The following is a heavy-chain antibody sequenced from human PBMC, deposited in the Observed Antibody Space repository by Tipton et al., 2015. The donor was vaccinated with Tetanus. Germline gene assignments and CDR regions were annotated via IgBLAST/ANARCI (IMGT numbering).Heavy chain of an antibody. J-gene: IGHJ4*02. D-gene: IGHD2-15*01. CDR1: GDSISNYH. CDR2: IYYRGNT. CDR3: ARVEEGYCSGGTCYLAD. V-gene: IGHV4-59*07. Sequence: TLSLTCTVSGDSISNYHWSWIRQPPGKGLEWIGYIYYRGNTNYNPSLKKRVTISVDTSKNQFSLKLNSVTAADTAVYYCARVEEGYCSGGTCYLADWGRGTLVTVSS.